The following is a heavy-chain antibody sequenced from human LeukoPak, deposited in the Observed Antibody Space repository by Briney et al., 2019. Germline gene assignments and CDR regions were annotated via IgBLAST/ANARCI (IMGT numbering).Heavy chain of an antibody. D-gene: IGHD6-13*01. V-gene: IGHV4-59*01. Sequence: SETLSLTCTVSGASISFYYWSWIRQPPGKGLEWVGYIYYSGSTNYNPSLKSRVTMSIDTSKNHFSLNLNSVTAADTAIYYCALDSSGWSDDSFDIWGQGTMVTVPS. J-gene: IGHJ3*02. CDR2: IYYSGST. CDR1: GASISFYY. CDR3: ALDSSGWSDDSFDI.